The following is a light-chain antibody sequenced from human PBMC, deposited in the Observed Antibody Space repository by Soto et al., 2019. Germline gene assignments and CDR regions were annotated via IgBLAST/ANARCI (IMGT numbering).Light chain of an antibody. CDR1: QSIGNR. CDR3: QQYNSYSQT. CDR2: DAS. V-gene: IGKV1-5*01. J-gene: IGKJ1*01. Sequence: DIQMTQSPSTLSASVGDRVTITCRASQSIGNRLAWYQQKPGKAPKLLIYDASSLQSGVPSRFSGSGSGTAFTLTITGLQPDDFATYYCQQYNSYSQTFGQGTKVDIK.